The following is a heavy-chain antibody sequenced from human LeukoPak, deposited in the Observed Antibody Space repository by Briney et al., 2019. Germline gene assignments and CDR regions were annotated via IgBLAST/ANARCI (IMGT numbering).Heavy chain of an antibody. CDR2: MYTRGNS. D-gene: IGHD3-10*01. J-gene: IGHJ4*02. CDR3: AREGFGEANFDF. CDR1: GGSIIDYS. V-gene: IGHV4-4*07. Sequence: SSETLSLTCTVSGGSIIDYSWSWIRQSAGNGLEWIWRMYTRGNSHYNPSLTSRVTISIDESKNQLSMKRTSVNAAERVVNFCAREGFGEANFDFWGQGTRVTVSS.